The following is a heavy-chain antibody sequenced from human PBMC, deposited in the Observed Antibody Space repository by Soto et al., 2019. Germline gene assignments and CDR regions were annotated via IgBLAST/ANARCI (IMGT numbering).Heavy chain of an antibody. CDR3: ATAISSPCNNVDY. Sequence: EVQLVQSGGDLVQPGGSLRLSCVASGFAFSTYWMTWVRQAPGMGLEWVAGIKEDASGERYVDSVKGRFSISRDNGENSRYLQLNSLRAEGTAVYYCATAISSPCNNVDYGGQGSLVTVSS. CDR2: IKEDASGE. D-gene: IGHD1-20*01. J-gene: IGHJ4*02. V-gene: IGHV3-7*01. CDR1: GFAFSTYW.